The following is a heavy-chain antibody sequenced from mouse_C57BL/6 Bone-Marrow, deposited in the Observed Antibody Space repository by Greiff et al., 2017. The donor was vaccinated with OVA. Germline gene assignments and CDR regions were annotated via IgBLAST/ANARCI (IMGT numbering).Heavy chain of an antibody. D-gene: IGHD2-5*01. CDR3: ARSDYSNHYYAMDY. Sequence: QVQLQQSGAELVRPGASVKLSCKASGYTFTDYYINWVKQRPGQGLEWIARIYPGSGNTYYNEKFKGKATLTAEKSSSTAYMQLSSLTSEDSAVYFCARSDYSNHYYAMDYWGQGTSVTVSS. CDR1: GYTFTDYY. V-gene: IGHV1-76*01. CDR2: IYPGSGNT. J-gene: IGHJ4*01.